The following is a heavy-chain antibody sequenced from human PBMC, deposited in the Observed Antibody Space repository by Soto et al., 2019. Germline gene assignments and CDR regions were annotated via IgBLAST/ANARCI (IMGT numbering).Heavy chain of an antibody. CDR2: ISGSGGST. D-gene: IGHD2-2*01. V-gene: IGHV3-23*01. J-gene: IGHJ4*02. CDR1: GFTFSSYA. CDR3: AKDDYCSSTSCYDY. Sequence: GGSLRLSCAASGFTFSSYAMSWVRQAPGKGLEWVSAISGSGGSTYYADSVKGRFTISRDNSKNTLYLQMNSLRAEDTAVYYCAKDDYCSSTSCYDYWGQGTLVTVS.